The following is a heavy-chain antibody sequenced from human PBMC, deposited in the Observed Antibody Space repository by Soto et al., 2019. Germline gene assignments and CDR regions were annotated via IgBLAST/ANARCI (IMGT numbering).Heavy chain of an antibody. Sequence: VGSLRLSCATSGIIFRNYAMGWVRQAPGKGLEWVSAISGSGDSTYYADSVKGRFTISRDNSKNTLYLQMNSLRVEDTAIFYCAKKAEKHFDWMFYADSWGQGTLVTVSS. D-gene: IGHD3-9*01. CDR1: GIIFRNYA. CDR3: AKKAEKHFDWMFYADS. J-gene: IGHJ4*02. CDR2: ISGSGDST. V-gene: IGHV3-23*01.